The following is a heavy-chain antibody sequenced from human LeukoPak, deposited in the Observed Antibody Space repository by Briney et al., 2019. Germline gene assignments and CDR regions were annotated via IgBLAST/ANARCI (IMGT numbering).Heavy chain of an antibody. CDR2: ISGSAGST. CDR3: AKDFSSRKTNDILTEDY. J-gene: IGHJ4*02. D-gene: IGHD3-9*01. V-gene: IGHV3-23*01. CDR1: GFTFSNYA. Sequence: GGSLRLSCAASGFTFSNYAMSWVRQAPGKGLEWVSAISGSAGSTYYADSVKGRFTISRDNSKNTLYLQMNSLRAEDTAVYYCAKDFSSRKTNDILTEDYWGQGTLVTVSS.